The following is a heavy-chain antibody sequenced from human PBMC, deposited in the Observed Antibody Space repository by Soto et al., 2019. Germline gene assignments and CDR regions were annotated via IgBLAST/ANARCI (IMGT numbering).Heavy chain of an antibody. CDR2: IYWDDDK. Sequence: QITLKESGPTLVKPTQPLTLTCTFSGFSLSTSGVGVGWIRQPPGKALEWLALIYWDDDKRYSPSLKSRLTPTKDTSKNQVVLTLTNMDPVDTATYYCAHALSTVTTRVDYYYYMDVWGKGTTVTVSS. V-gene: IGHV2-5*02. J-gene: IGHJ6*03. CDR3: AHALSTVTTRVDYYYYMDV. CDR1: GFSLSTSGVG. D-gene: IGHD4-17*01.